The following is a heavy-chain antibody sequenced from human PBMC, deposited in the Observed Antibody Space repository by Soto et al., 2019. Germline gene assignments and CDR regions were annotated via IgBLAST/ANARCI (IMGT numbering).Heavy chain of an antibody. CDR3: ARDRSSGSPPEY. Sequence: EVYLVESGGGLVKPGGSLRLSCAASGFTFSSYNMNWVRQAPGKGLEWVSSISSRSTYIYYAASVRGRFTLSRDDAKKALSLQMNSLRAEDTAVYYCARDRSSGSPPEYWGQGTLVTVSS. CDR1: GFTFSSYN. CDR2: ISSRSTYI. J-gene: IGHJ4*02. D-gene: IGHD2-15*01. V-gene: IGHV3-21*01.